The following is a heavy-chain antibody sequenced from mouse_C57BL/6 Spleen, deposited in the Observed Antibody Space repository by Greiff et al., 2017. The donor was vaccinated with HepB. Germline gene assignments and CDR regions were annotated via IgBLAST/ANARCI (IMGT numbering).Heavy chain of an antibody. D-gene: IGHD1-1*01. CDR1: GYAFSSSW. J-gene: IGHJ4*01. Sequence: VQLQQSGPELVKPGASVKISCKASGYAFSSSWMNWVKQRPGKGLEWIGRIYPGDGDTNYNGKFKGKATLTADKSSSTAYMQLSSLTSEDSAVYFCARWGSREAMDYWGQGTSVTVSS. CDR2: IYPGDGDT. CDR3: ARWGSREAMDY. V-gene: IGHV1-82*01.